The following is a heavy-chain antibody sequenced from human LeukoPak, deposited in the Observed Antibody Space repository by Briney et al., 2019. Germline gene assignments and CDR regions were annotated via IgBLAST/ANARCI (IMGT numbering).Heavy chain of an antibody. V-gene: IGHV4-59*01. D-gene: IGHD3-3*01. CDR3: ARALHYDFWSGYYPGWFDP. J-gene: IGHJ5*02. CDR2: IYYSGST. CDR1: GGSISSYY. Sequence: SETLSLTCTVSGGSISSYYWSWIRQPPGKGLEWIGYIYYSGSTNYNPSLKSRVTISVDTSKNQFSLKLSSVTAADTAVHYCARALHYDFWSGYYPGWFDPWGQGTLVTVSS.